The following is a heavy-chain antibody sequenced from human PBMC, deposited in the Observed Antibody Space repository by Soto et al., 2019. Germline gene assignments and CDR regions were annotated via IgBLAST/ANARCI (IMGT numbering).Heavy chain of an antibody. CDR2: ISSSSSYI. J-gene: IGHJ4*02. V-gene: IGHV3-21*01. CDR3: AREFSTMVRGVTIPDYFDY. CDR1: GFPFSSYS. D-gene: IGHD3-10*01. Sequence: GGSLRLSCAASGFPFSSYSMNWVRQAPGKGLDWVSSISSSSSYIYYADSVKGRFTISRDNAKNSLYLQMNSLRAEDTAVYYSAREFSTMVRGVTIPDYFDYWGQGTLVTVSS.